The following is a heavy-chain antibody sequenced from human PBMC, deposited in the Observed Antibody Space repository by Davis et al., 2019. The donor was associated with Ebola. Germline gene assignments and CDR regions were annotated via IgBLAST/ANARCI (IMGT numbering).Heavy chain of an antibody. CDR3: AGAEVVVITTDAFDI. Sequence: GGSLRLSCGASGFTFSNYAMHWVRQAPGKGLEWVSLILYDGSNKYYADSVKGRFSISRDNSKNTLYLQLSSLRAEDTAVYYCAGAEVVVITTDAFDIWGQGTMVTVSS. CDR1: GFTFSNYA. CDR2: ILYDGSNK. J-gene: IGHJ3*02. V-gene: IGHV3-30*04. D-gene: IGHD3-22*01.